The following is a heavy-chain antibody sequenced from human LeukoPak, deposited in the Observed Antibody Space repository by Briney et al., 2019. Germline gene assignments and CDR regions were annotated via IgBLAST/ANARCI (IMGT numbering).Heavy chain of an antibody. CDR3: AVGYCSGGSCYSLGY. V-gene: IGHV1-2*04. CDR2: INPNSGGT. D-gene: IGHD2-15*01. Sequence: GASVKVSCKASGYTFTGYYMHWVRQVPGQGLEWMGWINPNSGGTNYAQKFQGWVTMTRDTSISTAYMELSRLRSDDTAVYYCAVGYCSGGSCYSLGYWGQGTLVTVSS. CDR1: GYTFTGYY. J-gene: IGHJ4*02.